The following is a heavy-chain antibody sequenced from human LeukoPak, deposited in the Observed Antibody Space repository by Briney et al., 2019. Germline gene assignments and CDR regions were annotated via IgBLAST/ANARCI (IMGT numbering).Heavy chain of an antibody. CDR2: INHSGST. V-gene: IGHV4-34*01. CDR1: GGSFSGYY. J-gene: IGHJ5*02. CDR3: ARAPRVIRFRSNWFGP. D-gene: IGHD3-3*01. Sequence: SETLSLTCAVYGGSFSGYYWSWIRQPPGKGLEWIGEINHSGSTNYNPSLKSRVTVSVDTSKNQFSLKLSSVTAADTAVYYCARAPRVIRFRSNWFGPWGQGTLVTVSS.